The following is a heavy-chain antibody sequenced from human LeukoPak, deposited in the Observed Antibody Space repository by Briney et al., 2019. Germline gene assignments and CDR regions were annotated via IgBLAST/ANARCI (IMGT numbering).Heavy chain of an antibody. V-gene: IGHV3-30*18. Sequence: PGGSLRLSCAASGFTFSNYAMHWVRQAPGKGLEWVAILSYDGSNKYYADSVKGRFTISRDNSKNTLYLQMNSLRAEDTAVYYCAKEAGAGSYYSYNWFDPWGQGTLVTVSS. D-gene: IGHD3-10*01. J-gene: IGHJ5*02. CDR3: AKEAGAGSYYSYNWFDP. CDR1: GFTFSNYA. CDR2: LSYDGSNK.